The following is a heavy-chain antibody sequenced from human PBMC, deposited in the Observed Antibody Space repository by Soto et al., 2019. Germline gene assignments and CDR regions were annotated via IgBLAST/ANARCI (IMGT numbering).Heavy chain of an antibody. CDR3: ARGEMTTVFLVDY. Sequence: PSETLPLNWDMYSGSFSAYYWSWMRHPPWRGLEWIGEINHNEGSSNNSSLKSRVTISVDTSKRRFSLKLSSVTAEDTAVYYCARGEMTTVFLVDYWGQGALVTVSS. V-gene: IGHV4-34*01. D-gene: IGHD4-4*01. CDR1: SGSFSAYY. CDR2: INHNEGS. J-gene: IGHJ4*02.